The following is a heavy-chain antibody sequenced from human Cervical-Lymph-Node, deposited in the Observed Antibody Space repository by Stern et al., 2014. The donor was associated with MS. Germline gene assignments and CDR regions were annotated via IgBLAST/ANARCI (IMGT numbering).Heavy chain of an antibody. D-gene: IGHD6-13*01. CDR3: ARVLRRRVIGAPGAGYYFDY. J-gene: IGHJ4*02. V-gene: IGHV4-59*01. CDR2: IFYRGST. CDR1: GDFLNYNY. Sequence: QLQLQESGPGLVKPSETLSLTCTVSGDFLNYNYWGWIRQPPGQALAWLGYIFYRGSTTYNPSLKRRVTISGDTSKNQFSLNLSYVTAADTAVYYCARVLRRRVIGAPGAGYYFDYWGQGTLVTVPA.